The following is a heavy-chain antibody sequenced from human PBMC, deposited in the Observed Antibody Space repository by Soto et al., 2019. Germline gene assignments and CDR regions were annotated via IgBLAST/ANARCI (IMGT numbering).Heavy chain of an antibody. J-gene: IGHJ5*02. V-gene: IGHV4-59*13. CDR3: ASGRDSSGYYNGNWFDP. CDR1: GGSISSYY. Sequence: SQTLSLTCTVSGGSISSYYWSWIRQHPGKGLEWIGYIYYSGSTNYNPSLKSRVTISVDTSKNQFSLKLSSVTAADTAVYYCASGRDSSGYYNGNWFDPWGQGTLVTVSS. CDR2: IYYSGST. D-gene: IGHD3-22*01.